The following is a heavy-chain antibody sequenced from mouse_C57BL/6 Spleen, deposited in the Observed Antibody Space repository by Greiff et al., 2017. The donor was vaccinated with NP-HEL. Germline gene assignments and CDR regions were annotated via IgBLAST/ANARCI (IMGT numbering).Heavy chain of an antibody. J-gene: IGHJ3*01. D-gene: IGHD2-3*01. V-gene: IGHV5-9-1*02. CDR1: GFTFSSYA. CDR2: ISSGGDYI. CDR3: TREGNGYYLAWFAY. Sequence: EVKLVESGEGLVKPGGSLKLSCAASGFTFSSYAMSWVRQTPEKRLEWVAYISSGGDYIYYADTVKGRFTISRDNARNTLYLQMSSLKSEDTAMYYCTREGNGYYLAWFAYWGQGTLVTVSA.